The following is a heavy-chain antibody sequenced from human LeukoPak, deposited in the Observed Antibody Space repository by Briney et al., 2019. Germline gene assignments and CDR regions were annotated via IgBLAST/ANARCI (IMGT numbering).Heavy chain of an antibody. CDR2: ISGSGGST. J-gene: IGHJ6*03. D-gene: IGHD4-17*01. V-gene: IGHV3-23*01. CDR1: GFTFSSYG. CDR3: AKAYNYGDYSYYYYMDV. Sequence: PGGSLRLSCAASGFTFSSYGMSWVRQAPGKGLEWVSAISGSGGSTYYADSVKGRFTISRDNSKNTLYLQMNSLRAEDTAVYYCAKAYNYGDYSYYYYMDVWGKGTTVTISS.